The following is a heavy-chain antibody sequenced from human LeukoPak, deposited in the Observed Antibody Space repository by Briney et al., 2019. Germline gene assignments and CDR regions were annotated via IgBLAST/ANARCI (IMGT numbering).Heavy chain of an antibody. CDR2: IYHSGST. CDR1: GYSISSGYY. D-gene: IGHD4-11*01. Sequence: SETLSLTCTVSGYSISSGYYWGWIRPPPGKGLEWIGSIYHSGSTYYNPSLKSRVTISVDTSKNQFSLKLSSVTAADTAVYYCARAFHDYPSWWFDPWGQGTLVTVSS. V-gene: IGHV4-38-2*02. CDR3: ARAFHDYPSWWFDP. J-gene: IGHJ5*02.